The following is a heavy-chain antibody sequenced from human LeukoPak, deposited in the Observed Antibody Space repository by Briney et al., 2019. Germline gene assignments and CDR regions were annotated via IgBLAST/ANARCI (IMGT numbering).Heavy chain of an antibody. CDR3: AREWPWEPRRLDY. Sequence: GGSLRLSCAASGFTFSSYWMSWVRQAPGKGLEWVANIKQDGSEKYYVDSVKGRFTISRDNAKNSLYLQMNSLRAEDTAVYYCAREWPWEPRRLDYWGQGTLVTVSS. J-gene: IGHJ4*02. D-gene: IGHD1-26*01. CDR2: IKQDGSEK. CDR1: GFTFSSYW. V-gene: IGHV3-7*01.